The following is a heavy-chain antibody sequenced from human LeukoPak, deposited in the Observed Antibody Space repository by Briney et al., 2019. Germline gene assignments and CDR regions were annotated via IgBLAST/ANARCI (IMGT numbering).Heavy chain of an antibody. D-gene: IGHD3-16*01. J-gene: IGHJ3*02. CDR1: GFTFTNYA. CDR2: TSGSGART. Sequence: GGPLRLSCAASGFTFTNYAMSWVRQAPGKGLEWVSATSGSGARTYYADFVKGRFTISRDNSKNTLYLQMNSLRAEHTAVYYCAKKTFGGVDIWGQGTMVTVSS. CDR3: AKKTFGGVDI. V-gene: IGHV3-23*01.